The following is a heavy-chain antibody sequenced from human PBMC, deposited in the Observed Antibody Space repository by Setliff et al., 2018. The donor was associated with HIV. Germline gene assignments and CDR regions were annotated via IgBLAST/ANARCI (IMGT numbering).Heavy chain of an antibody. CDR3: ARLGVGYSTSWEHHFDF. V-gene: IGHV1-69*10. J-gene: IGHJ4*02. D-gene: IGHD6-6*01. Sequence: SVKVSCKASGGTFSSHATSWVRQAPGQGLEWMGGISPIFQIADYAQKFQGRLTITADKSTTTAYMGLSSLTSEDTAIYYCARLGVGYSTSWEHHFDFWGQGTLVTVSS. CDR1: GGTFSSHA. CDR2: ISPIFQIA.